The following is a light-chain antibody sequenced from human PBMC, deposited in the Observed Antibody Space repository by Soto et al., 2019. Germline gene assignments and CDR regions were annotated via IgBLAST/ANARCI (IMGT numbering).Light chain of an antibody. Sequence: VLTQPPSASGTPGQRVTISCSGSSSNIGSNYVYWYQQLPGTAPKLLIYRNNQRPSGVPDRFSGSKSXTSASLAXSGLRSEDEADYYCAAWDDSLSGYVFGTGTKLTVL. V-gene: IGLV1-47*01. J-gene: IGLJ1*01. CDR3: AAWDDSLSGYV. CDR2: RNN. CDR1: SSNIGSNY.